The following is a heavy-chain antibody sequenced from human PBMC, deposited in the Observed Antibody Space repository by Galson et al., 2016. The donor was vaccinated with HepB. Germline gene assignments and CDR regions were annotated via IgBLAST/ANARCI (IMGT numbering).Heavy chain of an antibody. D-gene: IGHD4-23*01. CDR1: GFTFKSYA. CDR3: ARDRLASGNHLDY. J-gene: IGHJ4*02. V-gene: IGHV3-23*01. Sequence: SLRLSCAASGFTFKSYAMNWVRQAPGKGLEWVSAISATGGSAYYADSVKGRFTISRDNSKNTLYPQMNSLRAEDTAVYYRARDRLASGNHLDYWGQGTLVTVSS. CDR2: ISATGGSA.